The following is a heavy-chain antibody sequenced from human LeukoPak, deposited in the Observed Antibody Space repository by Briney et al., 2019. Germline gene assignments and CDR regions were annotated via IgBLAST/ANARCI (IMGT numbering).Heavy chain of an antibody. CDR3: ARDPVDTAMVTSDDPRFDY. CDR2: IIPIFGTA. D-gene: IGHD5-18*01. CDR1: GGTFSSYA. V-gene: IGHV1-69*01. J-gene: IGHJ4*02. Sequence: GASVKVSCKASGGTFSSYAISWVRQAPGQGLEWMGGIIPIFGTANYAQKFQGRVTITADESTSTAYMELSSLRSEDTAVYYCARDPVDTAMVTSDDPRFDYWGQGTLVTVSS.